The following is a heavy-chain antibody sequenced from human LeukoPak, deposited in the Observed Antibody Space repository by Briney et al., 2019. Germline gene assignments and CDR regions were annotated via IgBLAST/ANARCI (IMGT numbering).Heavy chain of an antibody. CDR1: GYSFNTYW. Sequence: GESLKISCKGSGYSFNTYWIGWVRQEPGKGLEWMGIIYPGDSDTRYSPSFQGQVTISADKSITTAYLQWSSLKASDTAMYYCARSPLLPGAFDLWGQGTMVTVSS. D-gene: IGHD2-15*01. CDR3: ARSPLLPGAFDL. CDR2: IYPGDSDT. V-gene: IGHV5-51*01. J-gene: IGHJ3*01.